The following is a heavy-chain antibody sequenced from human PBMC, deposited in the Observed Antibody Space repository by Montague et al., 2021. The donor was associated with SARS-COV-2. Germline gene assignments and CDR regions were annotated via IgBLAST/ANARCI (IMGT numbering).Heavy chain of an antibody. CDR2: IYYRGST. V-gene: IGHV4-39*01. CDR1: GGSISSSSYC. CDR3: ATQEDASGWISGGFDF. Sequence: SETLSLTCTVSGGSISSSSYCWAWIRQPPGKGLEWFGSIYYRGSTYYNPSLKSRVFISVDTSKNQLTLTLISVTAADTADYYCATQEDASGWISGGFDFWGQGTLLSVSS. D-gene: IGHD6-19*01. J-gene: IGHJ4*02.